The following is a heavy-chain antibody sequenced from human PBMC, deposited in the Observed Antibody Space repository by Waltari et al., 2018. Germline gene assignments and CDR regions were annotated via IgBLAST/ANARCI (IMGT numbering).Heavy chain of an antibody. CDR3: ARANPYSNYSSSFDS. CDR2: IIPLVPTS. D-gene: IGHD4-4*01. Sequence: QAQLVQSGAEVKKPGASVKVSCKASGFPFGNYAINWVRQAPGQGFEWMEVIIPLVPTSKSAEKFQGRVTISAETSTTTAYMELSSLTSEDTAIYYCARANPYSNYSSSFDSWGQGVLVTVSS. CDR1: GFPFGNYA. V-gene: IGHV1-69*10. J-gene: IGHJ4*02.